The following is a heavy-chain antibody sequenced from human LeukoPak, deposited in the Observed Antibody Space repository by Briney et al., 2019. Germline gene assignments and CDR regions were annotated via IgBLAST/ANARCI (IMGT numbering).Heavy chain of an antibody. CDR2: IYYSGST. D-gene: IGHD3-3*01. CDR1: GGSISSGDYY. Sequence: PSETLSLTCTVSGGSISSGDYYWSWIRQPPGKGLEWMGYIYYSGSTYYNPSLKSRVTISVDTSKNQFSLKLSSVTAADTAVYYCARDPYYDFWSGYYGGYGMDVWGQGTTVTVSS. CDR3: ARDPYYDFWSGYYGGYGMDV. V-gene: IGHV4-30-4*01. J-gene: IGHJ6*02.